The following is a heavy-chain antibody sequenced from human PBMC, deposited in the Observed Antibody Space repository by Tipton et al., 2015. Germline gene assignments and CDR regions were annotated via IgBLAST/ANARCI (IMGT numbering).Heavy chain of an antibody. V-gene: IGHV4-61*03. D-gene: IGHD3-10*01. CDR2: IYYSEIT. CDR1: GDSVSSVSYN. CDR3: ARSRVGDRIDYPDDAFDI. J-gene: IGHJ3*02. Sequence: TLSLTCSVSGDSVSSVSYNWNWIRQPPGKGLEWIAYIYYSEITNYNPSLKSRVNISVDTSKNHFSLKLRSVTAADTAMYYCARSRVGDRIDYPDDAFDIWGQGTMVTVSP.